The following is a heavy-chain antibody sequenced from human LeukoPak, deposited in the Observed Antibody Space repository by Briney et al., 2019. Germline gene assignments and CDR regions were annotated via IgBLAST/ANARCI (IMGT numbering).Heavy chain of an antibody. CDR2: INPNSGGT. CDR3: ARVLPEYCSGGSCSNSPFDY. D-gene: IGHD2-15*01. V-gene: IGHV1-2*02. Sequence: GASVKVSCKASGYTFIDYYIHWVRQAPGQGLEWMGWINPNSGGTNYAQKFQGRVTMARDTSISTAYMELSRLRSDDTAVYYCARVLPEYCSGGSCSNSPFDYWGQGTWSPSPQ. J-gene: IGHJ4*02. CDR1: GYTFIDYY.